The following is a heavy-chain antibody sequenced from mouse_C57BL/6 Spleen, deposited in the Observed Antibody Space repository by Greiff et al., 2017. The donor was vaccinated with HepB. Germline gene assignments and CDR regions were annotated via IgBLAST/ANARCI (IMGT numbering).Heavy chain of an antibody. V-gene: IGHV5-9-1*02. J-gene: IGHJ4*01. D-gene: IGHD2-3*01. CDR3: TRGGYSYYYAMDY. CDR1: GFTFSSYA. CDR2: ISSGGDYI. Sequence: DVMLVESGEGLVKPGGSLKLSCAASGFTFSSYAMSWVRQTPEKRLEWVAYISSGGDYIYYADTVKGRFTISRDNARNTLYLQMSRLKSEDTAMYYCTRGGYSYYYAMDYWGQGTSVTVSS.